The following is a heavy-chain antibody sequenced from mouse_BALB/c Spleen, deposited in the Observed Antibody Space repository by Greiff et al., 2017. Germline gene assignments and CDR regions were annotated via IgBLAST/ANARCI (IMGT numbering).Heavy chain of an antibody. V-gene: IGHV2-9*02. J-gene: IGHJ1*01. Sequence: VQLVESGPGLVAPSQSLSITCTVSGFSLTSYGVHWVRQPPGKGLEWLGVIWAGGSTNYNSALMSRLSISKDNSKSQVFLKMNSLQTDDTAMYYCATIYGNYGSWYFDVWGAGTTVTVSS. CDR1: GFSLTSYG. CDR2: IWAGGST. CDR3: ATIYGNYGSWYFDV. D-gene: IGHD2-1*01.